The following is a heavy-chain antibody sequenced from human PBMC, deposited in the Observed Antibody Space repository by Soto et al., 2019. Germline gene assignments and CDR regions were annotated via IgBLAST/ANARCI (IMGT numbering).Heavy chain of an antibody. CDR3: ARAGVGATRAAGKNAFDI. J-gene: IGHJ3*02. Sequence: SETLSLTCTVSGGSVSSGSYYWSWIRQPPGKGLEWIGYIYYSGSTYYNPSLKSRVTISVDTSKNQFSLKLSSVTAADTAVYYCARAGVGATRAAGKNAFDIWGQGTMVTVS. V-gene: IGHV4-30-4*08. CDR2: IYYSGST. D-gene: IGHD1-26*01. CDR1: GGSVSSGSYY.